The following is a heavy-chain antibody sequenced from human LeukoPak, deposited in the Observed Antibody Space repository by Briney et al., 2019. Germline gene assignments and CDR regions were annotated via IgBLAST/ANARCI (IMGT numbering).Heavy chain of an antibody. Sequence: SVKVSCKASGGTFSSYAISWVRQAPGQGLEWMGGIIAIFGTANYAQKFQGRVTITTDESTSTAYMELSSLRSEDTAVYYCATGSRPVWFVGDFDYWGQGTLVTVSS. D-gene: IGHD3-10*01. CDR2: IIAIFGTA. CDR1: GGTFSSYA. CDR3: ATGSRPVWFVGDFDY. V-gene: IGHV1-69*05. J-gene: IGHJ4*02.